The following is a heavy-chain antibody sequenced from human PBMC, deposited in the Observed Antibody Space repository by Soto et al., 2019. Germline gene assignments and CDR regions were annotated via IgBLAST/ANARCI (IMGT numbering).Heavy chain of an antibody. CDR1: GFSFDDYA. CDR2: ISWNSGTI. D-gene: IGHD3-10*01. J-gene: IGHJ4*02. V-gene: IGHV3-9*01. CDR3: ARDVWPRASGTPDS. Sequence: GGSLRLSCAASGFSFDDYAMHWVRQAPGKGLEWVTGISWNSGTIGYADSVKGRFTISRDNAKNSLYLQMNSLRAEDTALYYCARDVWPRASGTPDSWGQGTLVTVYS.